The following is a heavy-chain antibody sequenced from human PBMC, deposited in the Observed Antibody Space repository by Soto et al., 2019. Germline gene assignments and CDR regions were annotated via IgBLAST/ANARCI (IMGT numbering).Heavy chain of an antibody. CDR1: GDSVTFGHHY. D-gene: IGHD3-10*01. CDR2: IFFTGAV. CDR3: ARARPDSAGSSLGRRLDV. Sequence: QVQLQESGPGLVKPSGTLSLICIVSGDSVTFGHHYWSWIRQPPGKGLEWIGHIFFTGAVNYSPSLKSRVTMSVDSSKSQFSLNLTYVSAADSAIYSCARARPDSAGSSLGRRLDVWGQGTTVTVSS. J-gene: IGHJ6*02. V-gene: IGHV4-61*01.